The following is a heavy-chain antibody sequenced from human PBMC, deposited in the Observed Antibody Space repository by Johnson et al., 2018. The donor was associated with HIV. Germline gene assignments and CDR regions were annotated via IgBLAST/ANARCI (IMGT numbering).Heavy chain of an antibody. Sequence: QVPLVESGGGLVKPGGSLRVSCAASGFIFSDYYMSWIRQAPGRGLDWVSYISTSGSTINYADFVKGRFTISRDNAKKSLYLQMNSLRAEDTAVYYCARGRYAFDIWGQGTMVTVSS. CDR2: ISTSGSTI. V-gene: IGHV3-11*04. J-gene: IGHJ3*02. CDR1: GFIFSDYY. CDR3: ARGRYAFDI.